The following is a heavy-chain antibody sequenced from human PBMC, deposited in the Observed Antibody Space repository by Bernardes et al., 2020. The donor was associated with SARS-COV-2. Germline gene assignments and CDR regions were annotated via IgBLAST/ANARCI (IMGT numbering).Heavy chain of an antibody. J-gene: IGHJ5*02. V-gene: IGHV4-61*02. CDR1: GGSISSGSDY. CDR2: IYTSGST. D-gene: IGHD3-10*01. CDR3: ARGKINAGSSKGHWFDP. Sequence: SETLSLTCTVSGGSISSGSDYWSWIRQPAGKGLEWIGRIYTSGSTNYNPSLKSRVTISVDTSRNQFSLKLSSVTAADTAVYYCARGKINAGSSKGHWFDPWGQGTLVTVSS.